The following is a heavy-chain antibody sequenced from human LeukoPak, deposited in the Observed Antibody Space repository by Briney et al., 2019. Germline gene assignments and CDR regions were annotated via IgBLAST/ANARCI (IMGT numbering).Heavy chain of an antibody. CDR1: GGTFISYA. Sequence: ASVKVSCKASGGTFISYAISWVRQAPGQGLEWMGRIIPILGIANYAQKFQGRVTITADKSTSTAYMELSSLRSEDTAVYYCARGPRRDGYTEWGQGTLVTVSS. J-gene: IGHJ4*02. D-gene: IGHD5-24*01. CDR3: ARGPRRDGYTE. V-gene: IGHV1-69*04. CDR2: IIPILGIA.